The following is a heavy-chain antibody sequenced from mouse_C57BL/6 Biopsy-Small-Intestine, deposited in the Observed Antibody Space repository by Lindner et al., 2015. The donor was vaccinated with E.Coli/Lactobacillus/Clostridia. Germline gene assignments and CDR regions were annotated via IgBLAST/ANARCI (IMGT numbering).Heavy chain of an antibody. CDR3: AREYYYGSSSFAY. V-gene: IGHV1-85*01. J-gene: IGHJ3*01. CDR1: GYTFTSYD. D-gene: IGHD1-1*01. CDR2: IYPRDGNT. Sequence: VQLQESGPELVKPGASVKLSCKASGYTFTSYDISWVKQRPGQGLEWIGWIYPRDGNTKYNEKFKGKATLTVDTSSSTAYMELHSLTSEDSAVYFCAREYYYGSSSFAYWGQGTLVTVSA.